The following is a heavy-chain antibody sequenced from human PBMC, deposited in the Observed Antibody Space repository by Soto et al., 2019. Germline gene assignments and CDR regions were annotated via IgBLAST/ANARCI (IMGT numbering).Heavy chain of an antibody. CDR2: ISAYNGNT. CDR1: GYTFTSYG. D-gene: IGHD6-19*01. Sequence: QVQLVQSGAEVKKPGASVKVSCKASGYTFTSYGISWVRQAPGQGLEWMGWISAYNGNTNYAQKLQGRVTMTTDTSTSTAYMELRSLRSDDTAVYYCARDPWYSSGWYLSYYYGMDVWCQGTTVTVSS. V-gene: IGHV1-18*01. J-gene: IGHJ6*02. CDR3: ARDPWYSSGWYLSYYYGMDV.